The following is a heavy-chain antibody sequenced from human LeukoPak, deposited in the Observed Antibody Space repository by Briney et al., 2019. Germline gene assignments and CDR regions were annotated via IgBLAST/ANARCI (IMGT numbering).Heavy chain of an antibody. J-gene: IGHJ3*02. CDR1: GGSISSGDYY. Sequence: SETLSLTCTVSGGSISSGDYYWSWIRQPPGKGLEWIGYIYYSGSTYYNPSLKSRVTISVDTSKNQFSLKLSSVTAADTAVYYCARWYRWWVFVGSGQKSDVFDIWGQGTTVTVSS. CDR2: IYYSGST. CDR3: ARWYRWWVFVGSGQKSDVFDI. V-gene: IGHV4-30-4*01. D-gene: IGHD1-26*01.